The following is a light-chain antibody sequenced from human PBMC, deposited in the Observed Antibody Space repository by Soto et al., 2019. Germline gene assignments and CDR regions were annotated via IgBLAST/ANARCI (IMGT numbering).Light chain of an antibody. CDR3: QQYGSSYPWT. Sequence: EVVLTQSPNTLSLSPGETATLSCRASQSVDRYVAWYQQKVGQAPRLLIYGASSRATVIPDRFSGSGSGTDFTLTIRRLEPEDFAVYYCQQYGSSYPWTFGQGTKVDIK. V-gene: IGKV3-20*01. CDR1: QSVDRY. J-gene: IGKJ1*01. CDR2: GAS.